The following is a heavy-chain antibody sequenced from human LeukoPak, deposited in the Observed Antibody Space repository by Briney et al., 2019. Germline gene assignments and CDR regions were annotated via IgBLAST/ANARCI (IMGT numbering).Heavy chain of an antibody. J-gene: IGHJ6*03. CDR1: GGSINSTRYY. CDR2: IYYSGDT. V-gene: IGHV4-39*01. CDR3: ATGSMTTRYYYYFHMDV. D-gene: IGHD4-11*01. Sequence: SETLSLTCTVSGGSINSTRYYWGWIRQPPGKDLEWIGSIYYSGDTHYNPSLRSRVTISVDTSKNQFSLRMHSMTAADTSFYYCATGSMTTRYYYYFHMDVWGTGTTVTVSS.